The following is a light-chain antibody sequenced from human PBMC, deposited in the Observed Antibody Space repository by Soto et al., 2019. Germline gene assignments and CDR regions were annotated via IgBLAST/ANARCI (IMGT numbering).Light chain of an antibody. CDR1: SSDVGGYNL. V-gene: IGLV2-14*01. J-gene: IGLJ2*01. CDR3: TSYTSSTTLV. Sequence: QPVLTQPASVSGSPGQSITISCTGTSSDVGGYNLVSWYQQHPGKAPKLMIYEVTNRPSGVSNRFSGSKSGNTASLTISGLQAEDEADYYCTSYTSSTTLVFGGGTKLTVL. CDR2: EVT.